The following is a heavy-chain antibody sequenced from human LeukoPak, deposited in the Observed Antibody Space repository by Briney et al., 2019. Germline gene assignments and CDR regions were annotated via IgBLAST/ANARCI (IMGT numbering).Heavy chain of an antibody. CDR1: GYTFTSYA. D-gene: IGHD2-2*01. CDR3: ARRSCSSTSCYPPAYYGMDV. Sequence: ASVKVSCKASGYTFTSYAMHWVRQAPGQRLEWMGWINAGNGNTKYSQKFQGRVTITRDTSASTAYMELSSLRSEDTAVYYCARRSCSSTSCYPPAYYGMDVWGQGTTVTVSS. CDR2: INAGNGNT. V-gene: IGHV1-3*01. J-gene: IGHJ6*02.